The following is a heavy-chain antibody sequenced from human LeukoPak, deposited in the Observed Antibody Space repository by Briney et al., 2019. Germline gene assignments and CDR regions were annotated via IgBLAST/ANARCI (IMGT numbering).Heavy chain of an antibody. CDR3: ARSEAEDDAFDI. CDR2: IIPIFGTA. Sequence: EASVKVSCKASGYTFTGYYMHWVRQAPGQGLEWMGGIIPIFGTANYAQKFQGRVTITADESTSTAYMELSSLRSEDTAVYYCARSEAEDDAFDIWGQGTMVTVSS. CDR1: GYTFTGYY. V-gene: IGHV1-69*13. J-gene: IGHJ3*02.